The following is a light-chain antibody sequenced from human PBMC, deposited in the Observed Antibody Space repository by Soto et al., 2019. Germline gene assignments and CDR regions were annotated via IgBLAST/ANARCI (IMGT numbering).Light chain of an antibody. CDR3: QQRGSWPLT. CDR2: DAY. Sequence: IVLTQSPHTLSLSPGERATLSCRASQSVLNYLAWYQQKPGQAPRLLIYDAYNRATGIPARFSGSASGTDFTLTISSLEPEDFAVYYCQQRGSWPLTFGGGTKVEIK. CDR1: QSVLNY. V-gene: IGKV3-11*01. J-gene: IGKJ4*02.